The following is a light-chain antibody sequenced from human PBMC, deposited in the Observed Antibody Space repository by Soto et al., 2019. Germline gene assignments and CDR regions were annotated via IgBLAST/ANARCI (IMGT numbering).Light chain of an antibody. CDR3: AAWDDSLSGRL. J-gene: IGLJ3*02. V-gene: IGLV1-44*01. CDR1: SSNIGSNS. Sequence: QLVLTQPPSASGTPGQRVTISCSGSSSNIGSNSVNWYQQLPGTAPKLLIYSHNQRPSGVPDRFSGSKSGTSASLAISGLQSEDEADYYCAAWDDSLSGRLFGGGTKVTVL. CDR2: SHN.